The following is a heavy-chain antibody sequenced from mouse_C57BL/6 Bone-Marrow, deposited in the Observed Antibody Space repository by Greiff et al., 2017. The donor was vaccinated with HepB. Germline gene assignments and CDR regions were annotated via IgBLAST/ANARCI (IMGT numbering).Heavy chain of an antibody. CDR2: IHPNSGST. Sequence: VQLQQPGAELVKPGASVKLSCKASGYTFTSYWMHWVKQRPGQGLEWIGMIHPNSGSTNYNEKFKSKATLTVDKSSSTAYMQLSSLTSEDSAVYYCASFDYDWYFDYWGQGTTLTVSS. J-gene: IGHJ2*01. D-gene: IGHD2-4*01. CDR3: ASFDYDWYFDY. V-gene: IGHV1-64*01. CDR1: GYTFTSYW.